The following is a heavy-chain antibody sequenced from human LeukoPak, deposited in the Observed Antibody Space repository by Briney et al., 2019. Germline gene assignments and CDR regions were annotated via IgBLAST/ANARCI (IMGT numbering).Heavy chain of an antibody. CDR3: ARDQGGSSGYTAYYFDY. Sequence: GGSLRLSCAASGFTFSSYAMSWVRQAPGKGLEWVAVISYDGSNRYYADSVKGRFTISSDNSKNTLYLQMNSLRAEDTAMYYCARDQGGSSGYTAYYFDYWGQGTLVTVSS. CDR2: ISYDGSNR. J-gene: IGHJ4*02. D-gene: IGHD6-19*01. V-gene: IGHV3-30-3*01. CDR1: GFTFSSYA.